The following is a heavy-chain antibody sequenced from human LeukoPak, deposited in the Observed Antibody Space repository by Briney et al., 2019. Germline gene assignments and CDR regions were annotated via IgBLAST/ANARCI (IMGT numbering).Heavy chain of an antibody. D-gene: IGHD3-16*01. CDR1: GGSLSSDY. CDR3: ARASKVWENLFFDC. CDR2: IYNGGT. Sequence: SETPSLTCTVCGGSLSSDYWSWIRQPAGKGLEWIGRIYNGGTKYNPSLENRVTISLDTSKSHFSLKLTSVTAADTAVYYCARASKVWENLFFDCWGQGTLVTVSS. V-gene: IGHV4-4*07. J-gene: IGHJ4*02.